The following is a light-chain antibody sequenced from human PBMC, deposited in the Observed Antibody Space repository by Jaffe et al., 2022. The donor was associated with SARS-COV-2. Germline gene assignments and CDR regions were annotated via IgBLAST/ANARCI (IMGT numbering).Light chain of an antibody. CDR2: SND. Sequence: QSVLTQPPSTSGTPGQKVTISCSGSSSNIGSNPVNWYQQLPGTAPKLLICSNDQRPSGVPDRFSGSKSGTSASLAISGLQSEDEADYYCAAWDDSLKGAVFGGGTKLTVL. V-gene: IGLV1-44*01. CDR1: SSNIGSNP. CDR3: AAWDDSLKGAV. J-gene: IGLJ2*01.